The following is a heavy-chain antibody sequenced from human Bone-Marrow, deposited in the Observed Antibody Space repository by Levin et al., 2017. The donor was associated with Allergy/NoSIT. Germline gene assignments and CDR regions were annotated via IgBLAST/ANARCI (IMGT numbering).Heavy chain of an antibody. CDR2: IIPLLGTT. V-gene: IGHV1-69*13. CDR3: ARESGVPAVYYFDL. CDR1: GGTFNRFG. Sequence: ASVKVSCKASGGTFNRFGINWVRQAPGRGLQWMGGIIPLLGTTNYAPNLRGRVTVTADESASTVHMELSSLRSEDTAVYYCARESGVPAVYYFDLWGQGTLVTVSS. J-gene: IGHJ4*02. D-gene: IGHD2-2*01.